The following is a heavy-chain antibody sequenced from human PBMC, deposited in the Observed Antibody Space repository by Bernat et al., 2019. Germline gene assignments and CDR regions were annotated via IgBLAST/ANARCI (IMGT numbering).Heavy chain of an antibody. CDR2: INSDGSST. CDR1: GFTFSSYW. CDR3: AREGTDFWSGYHRSNWFDP. D-gene: IGHD3-3*01. J-gene: IGHJ5*02. V-gene: IGHV3-74*01. Sequence: EVQLVESGGGLVQPGGSLRLSCAASGFTFSSYWMHWVRQAPGKGLVWVSRINSDGSSTSYADSVKGRFTISRDNAKNTLYLQMNSLRAEDTAVYYCAREGTDFWSGYHRSNWFDPWGQGTLVTVSS.